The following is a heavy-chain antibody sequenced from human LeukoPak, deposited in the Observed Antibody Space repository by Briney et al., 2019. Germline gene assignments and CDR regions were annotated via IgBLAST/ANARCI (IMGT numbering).Heavy chain of an antibody. CDR2: IRAYNGNT. Sequence: ASVKVSCKASGYTFTSYGISWLRQAPGLGLEWMGWIRAYNGNTNYAQKLQGRVTMTTDTSTSTAYMELRSLRSDDTAVYYCARPILYYYDSSGYYDYWGQGTLVTVSS. J-gene: IGHJ4*02. CDR3: ARPILYYYDSSGYYDY. D-gene: IGHD3-22*01. V-gene: IGHV1-18*01. CDR1: GYTFTSYG.